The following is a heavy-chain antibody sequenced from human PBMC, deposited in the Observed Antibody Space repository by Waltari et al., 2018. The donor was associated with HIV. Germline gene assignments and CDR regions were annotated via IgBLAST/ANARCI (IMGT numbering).Heavy chain of an antibody. CDR1: GFTFRSYA. CDR2: ITGSGISS. V-gene: IGHV3-23*04. Sequence: EVQLVESGGGLVQPGGSIRLSCAASGFTFRSYAMSWVRQAPGEGLDWVAAITGSGISSDYADSVKGRFTISRDDSTKTLFLQMNSLRVEDTAVYYCARRETDRSGSFDYWGQGTLVTVSS. CDR3: ARRETDRSGSFDY. J-gene: IGHJ4*02. D-gene: IGHD1-26*01.